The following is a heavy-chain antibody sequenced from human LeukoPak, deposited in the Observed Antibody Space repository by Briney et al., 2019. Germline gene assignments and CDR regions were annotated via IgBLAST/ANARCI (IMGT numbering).Heavy chain of an antibody. CDR1: GGSFSGYY. CDR2: INHSGST. D-gene: IGHD2-15*01. V-gene: IGHV4-34*01. J-gene: IGHJ3*02. CDR3: ARGAGGGGYGAFDI. Sequence: SETLSLTCAVYGGSFSGYYWSWIRQPPGKGLEWIGEINHSGSTNYNPSLKSRVTISVDTSKNQFSLKLSSVTAADTAVYYCARGAGGGGYGAFDIWGQGTKVTVSS.